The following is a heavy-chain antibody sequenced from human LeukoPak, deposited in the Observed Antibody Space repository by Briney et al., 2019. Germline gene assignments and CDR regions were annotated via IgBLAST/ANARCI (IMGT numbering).Heavy chain of an antibody. CDR1: GYSISSDYY. CDR2: IYHSGRT. Sequence: SETLSLTCSVSGYSISSDYYWGWIRQPPGKGLEWIASIYHSGRTYYNPSLQSRVTISVDTSKNQFSLKLSSVTAADTAVYYCARVGSVTTSGSLDCWGQGTLVTVSS. D-gene: IGHD4-11*01. J-gene: IGHJ4*02. CDR3: ARVGSVTTSGSLDC. V-gene: IGHV4-38-2*02.